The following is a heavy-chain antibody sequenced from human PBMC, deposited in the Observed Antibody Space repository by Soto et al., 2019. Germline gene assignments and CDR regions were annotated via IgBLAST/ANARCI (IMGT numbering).Heavy chain of an antibody. CDR3: AMVDVYVTPSPQDV. CDR1: GYSFTRYG. D-gene: IGHD3-16*01. V-gene: IGHV1-18*01. CDR2: INAYNGNT. Sequence: ASVKVSCKASGYSFTRYGIGWARQAPGQGLEWMGWINAYNGNTNYAQNLQGRLTLTTDTSTTTAYMELGSLRSNDTAIYYCAMVDVYVTPSPQDVWGQGTTVTVS. J-gene: IGHJ6*02.